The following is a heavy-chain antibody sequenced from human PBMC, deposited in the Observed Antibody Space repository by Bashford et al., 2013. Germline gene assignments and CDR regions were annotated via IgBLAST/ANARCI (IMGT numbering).Heavy chain of an antibody. CDR1: GFTFSSYA. Sequence: GGPVRLSCAASGFTFSSYAMSWVRQAPGKGLEWVSAISGSGGSTYYADSVKGRFTISRDNAKKSLSLQMNSLRVDDTAVYYCARGYSGKYTRRAWLDPWGQGTLVTVSS. J-gene: IGHJ5*02. D-gene: IGHD1-26*01. CDR3: ARGYSGKYTRRAWLDP. CDR2: ISGSGGST. V-gene: IGHV3-23*01.